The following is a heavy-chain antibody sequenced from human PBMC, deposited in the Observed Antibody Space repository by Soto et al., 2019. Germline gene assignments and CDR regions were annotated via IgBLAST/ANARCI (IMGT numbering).Heavy chain of an antibody. CDR1: GISVSHQY. D-gene: IGHD2-2*01. J-gene: IGHJ6*02. Sequence: EVQLVESGGGPIQPGGSLRLSCAASGISVSHQYINWVRQAPGKGLEWVSVIDSCGSAYYADSVKGRFFISRHSSTKTLTRRINSLRPEATAVYDCAVDGSSTSCDSENFRLPGRRGFGMDVWGRGTTVTFSS. V-gene: IGHV3-66*03. CDR3: AVDGSSTSCDSENFRLPGRRGFGMDV. CDR2: IDSCGSA.